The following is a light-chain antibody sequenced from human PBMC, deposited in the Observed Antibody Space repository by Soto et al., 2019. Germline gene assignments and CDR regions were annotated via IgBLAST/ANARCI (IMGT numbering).Light chain of an antibody. CDR2: CAS. Sequence: EIVMTQSPATLSVSPGERATLSCRASQSVSSNFAWYQQKPSQAPRLLIYCASTRATGIPARFSGSGSATEFTLTISSLQSEDFAVYYCQQYNNWPPLTFGGGTKVEIK. CDR3: QQYNNWPPLT. CDR1: QSVSSN. J-gene: IGKJ4*01. V-gene: IGKV3-15*01.